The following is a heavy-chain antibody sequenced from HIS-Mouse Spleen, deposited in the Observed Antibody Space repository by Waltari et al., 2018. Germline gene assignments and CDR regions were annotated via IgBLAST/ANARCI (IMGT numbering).Heavy chain of an antibody. J-gene: IGHJ3*02. Sequence: QLQLQESGPGLVKPSETLSLTCTVSGGSISSSSYYWGWIRQPPGKGLEWIGSIYYSGSTYYHPSLKSRVTISVDTSKNQFSLKLSSVTAADTAVYYCASTIMITFGGVIPDAFDIWGQGTMVTVSS. CDR2: IYYSGST. CDR1: GGSISSSSYY. D-gene: IGHD3-16*02. V-gene: IGHV4-39*01. CDR3: ASTIMITFGGVIPDAFDI.